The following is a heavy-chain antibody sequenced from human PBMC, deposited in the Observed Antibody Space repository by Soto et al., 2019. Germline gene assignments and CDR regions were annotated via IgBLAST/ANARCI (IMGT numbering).Heavy chain of an antibody. CDR2: IYHSGST. J-gene: IGHJ5*02. V-gene: IGHV4-30-2*01. D-gene: IGHD3-9*01. CDR1: GCAISSGGYS. Sequence: QLQLQESGSGLVKPSQTLSLTCAVSGCAISSGGYSCGWVRQRPGKGLEWIGYIYHSGSTYYNPSLKSRVTISVDKSQNQFSLKLRSVTAADTAVYYCARGHYDILTGYYANWFDPWGQGTLVTVSS. CDR3: ARGHYDILTGYYANWFDP.